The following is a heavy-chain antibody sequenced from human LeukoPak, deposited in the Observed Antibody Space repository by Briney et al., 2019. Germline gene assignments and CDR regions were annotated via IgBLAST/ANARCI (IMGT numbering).Heavy chain of an antibody. Sequence: PSETLSPACTVSGGSISSYYWGWIRQPPGKGLEWIGYIYYSGSTNYNPSLKSRVTISVDTSKNQFSLKLSSVTAADTAVYYCARGSIKNFDYWGQGTLVTVSS. D-gene: IGHD3-9*01. V-gene: IGHV4-59*01. CDR3: ARGSIKNFDY. CDR2: IYYSGST. J-gene: IGHJ4*02. CDR1: GGSISSYY.